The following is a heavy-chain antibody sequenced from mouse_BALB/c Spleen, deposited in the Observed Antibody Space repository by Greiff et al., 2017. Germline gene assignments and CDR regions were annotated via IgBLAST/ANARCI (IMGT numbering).Heavy chain of an antibody. J-gene: IGHJ2*01. Sequence: VQLQQSGPELVKPGASVKMSCKTSGYTFTDYIMHWVKQSHGKSLEWIGGINPNDGGTSYNQKFKGKATLTVDKSSSTAYMELRSLTSEDSAVYDSARGITTSRYYFDYWGQGTTLTVSS. V-gene: IGHV1-22*01. D-gene: IGHD2-4*01. CDR3: ARGITTSRYYFDY. CDR2: INPNDGGT. CDR1: GYTFTDYI.